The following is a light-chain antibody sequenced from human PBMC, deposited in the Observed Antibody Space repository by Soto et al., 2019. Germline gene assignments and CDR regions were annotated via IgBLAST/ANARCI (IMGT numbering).Light chain of an antibody. CDR1: QSVSSTF. V-gene: IGKV3-20*01. CDR3: QQFGTSAT. J-gene: IGKJ1*01. CDR2: GAS. Sequence: EVVFTQSPDTLSLSPGERATLSCRASQSVSSTFLAWYQQRPGQAPRLLIYGASSRATGIPDRFSGSGSGTDFTLTITRLEPEDFALYYCQQFGTSATFGQGTKVDNK.